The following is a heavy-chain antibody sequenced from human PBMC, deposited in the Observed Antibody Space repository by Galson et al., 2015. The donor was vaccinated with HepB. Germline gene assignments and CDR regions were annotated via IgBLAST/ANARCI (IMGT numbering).Heavy chain of an antibody. CDR1: GFTFSSHA. CDR3: ARQNYDFWSGYSDY. D-gene: IGHD3-3*01. CDR2: ISYDGSDK. Sequence: SLRLSCAASGFTFSSHAMHWVRQAPGKGLEWVALISYDGSDKYYADSVKGRFTISRDNSKNTLYLQMNSLRAEDTAVYYCARQNYDFWSGYSDYWGQGTLVTVSS. V-gene: IGHV3-30*03. J-gene: IGHJ4*02.